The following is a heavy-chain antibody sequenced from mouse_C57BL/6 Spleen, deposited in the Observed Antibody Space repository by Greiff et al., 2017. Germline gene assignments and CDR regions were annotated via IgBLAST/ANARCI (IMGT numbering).Heavy chain of an antibody. CDR1: GYTFTSYW. D-gene: IGHD1-1*01. J-gene: IGHJ2*01. CDR2: IDPSDSYT. Sequence: AQLQQPGAELVRPGTSVKLSCTASGYTFTSYWMHWVQQRPGQGLEWIGVIDPSDSYTNYNQKFKGKATLTVDTSSSTAYMQLSSLTSEDSAVYYCAGHYYGSSYWGQGTTLTVSS. V-gene: IGHV1-59*01. CDR3: AGHYYGSSY.